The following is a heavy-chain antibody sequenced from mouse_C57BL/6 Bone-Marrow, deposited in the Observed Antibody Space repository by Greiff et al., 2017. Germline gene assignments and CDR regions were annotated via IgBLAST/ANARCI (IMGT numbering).Heavy chain of an antibody. Sequence: QVQLQQPGAELVMPGASVKLSCKASGYTFTSYWMHWVKQRPGQGLEWIGEIDPSDSYNNYNQKFKGKSTLTVDKSSSTAYMQLSSLTSEDSAVYYCARSHYDGYLDYWGQGTTLTVSS. J-gene: IGHJ2*01. D-gene: IGHD2-3*01. CDR3: ARSHYDGYLDY. CDR1: GYTFTSYW. V-gene: IGHV1-69*01. CDR2: IDPSDSYN.